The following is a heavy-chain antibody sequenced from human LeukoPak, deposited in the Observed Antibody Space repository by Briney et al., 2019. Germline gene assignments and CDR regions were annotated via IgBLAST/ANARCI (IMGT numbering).Heavy chain of an antibody. CDR1: GFTFRSFV. CDR3: TTNDAFDI. J-gene: IGHJ3*02. Sequence: PGGSLRLSCAASGFTFRSFVMNWVRQAPGKGLEWVGRIKNKIASGTTDYAAPVKGRFTISRDDSKNTLFLQMNSLKTEDTAMYYCTTNDAFDIWGQGTMVTVSS. V-gene: IGHV3-15*01. CDR2: IKNKIASGTT.